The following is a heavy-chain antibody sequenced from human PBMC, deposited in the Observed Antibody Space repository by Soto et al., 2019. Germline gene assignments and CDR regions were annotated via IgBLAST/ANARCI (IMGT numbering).Heavy chain of an antibody. Sequence: PSETLSLTCSFSGDSVTSHYLTWIRQSPEKGLEWIGYMHYSGFSHYNPSLKSRVTISVDTSKNQFSLKLSSVTAADTAVYYCARPNYDSSGYYDYWGQGTLVTVSS. J-gene: IGHJ4*02. V-gene: IGHV4-59*08. CDR2: MHYSGFS. CDR3: ARPNYDSSGYYDY. D-gene: IGHD3-22*01. CDR1: GDSVTSHY.